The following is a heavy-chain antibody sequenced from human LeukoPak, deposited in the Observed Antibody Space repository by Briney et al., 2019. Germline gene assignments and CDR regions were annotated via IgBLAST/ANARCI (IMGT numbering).Heavy chain of an antibody. V-gene: IGHV4-39*01. D-gene: IGHD1-26*01. CDR2: IYYSGST. Sequence: PSETLSLTCTVSGGSISSSTSYWGWIRQPPGKGLEWIGSIYYSGSTSYNPSLKSRDTISVDTSKKQFSLKLDSVTAADTAVYYCARNASDSGTSYFDYWGQGTLVTVSS. CDR1: GGSISSSTSY. CDR3: ARNASDSGTSYFDY. J-gene: IGHJ4*02.